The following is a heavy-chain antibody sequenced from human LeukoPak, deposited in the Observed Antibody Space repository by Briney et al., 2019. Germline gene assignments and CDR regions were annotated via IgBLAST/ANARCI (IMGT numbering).Heavy chain of an antibody. CDR1: GFTFNTYT. D-gene: IGHD6-13*01. V-gene: IGHV3-48*01. CDR2: ISGSSGII. Sequence: GGSLRLSCAASGFTFNTYTMNWVRQAPGKGLEWVSYISGSSGIIDYADSVRGRFTISRDNAKNSLYLQMNSLRAEDTAVYYCVRDRTAAGTSGFDIWGQGTMVTVSS. CDR3: VRDRTAAGTSGFDI. J-gene: IGHJ3*02.